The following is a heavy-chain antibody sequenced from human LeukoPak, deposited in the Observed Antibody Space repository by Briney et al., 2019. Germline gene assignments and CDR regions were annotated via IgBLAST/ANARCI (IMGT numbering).Heavy chain of an antibody. Sequence: GGSLRLSCAASGFTFNNYALHWVRQPPGKGLEWVAIISDDGSNKYHADAVKGRLTISRDNSKNTLYVQMNSLRAEDTAMYYCARGFTTPDAFDLWGQGTMVTVSS. D-gene: IGHD1-14*01. CDR2: ISDDGSNK. CDR1: GFTFNNYA. V-gene: IGHV3-30-3*01. J-gene: IGHJ3*01. CDR3: ARGFTTPDAFDL.